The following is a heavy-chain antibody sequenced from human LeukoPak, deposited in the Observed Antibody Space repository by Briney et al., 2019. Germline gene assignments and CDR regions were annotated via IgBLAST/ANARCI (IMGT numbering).Heavy chain of an antibody. CDR1: GFSFSSNS. J-gene: IGHJ4*02. CDR3: ARRAGAYSHPYDY. V-gene: IGHV3-53*01. Sequence: GGSLRLSCAASGFSFSSNSMSWVRQAPGKGLEWVSFIYSDNTHYSDSVKGRFTISRDNSKNTLYLQMNSLRAEDTAVYYCARRAGAYSHPYDYWGQGTLVTVSS. CDR2: IYSDNT. D-gene: IGHD4/OR15-4a*01.